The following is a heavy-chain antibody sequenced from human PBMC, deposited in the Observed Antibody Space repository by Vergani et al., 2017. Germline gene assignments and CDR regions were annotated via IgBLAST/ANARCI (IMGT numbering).Heavy chain of an antibody. D-gene: IGHD3-16*02. CDR2: INAGNGNT. J-gene: IGHJ4*02. Sequence: QVQLVQSGAEVKKPGASVKVSCKASGYTFTSYAMHWVRQAPGQRLEWMGWINAGNGNTKYSQKFQGRVTITRDTSASTAYMELSSLRSEDTAVYYCAREGVYDYVWGSYRRRGGYYFDYWGQGTLVTVSA. CDR3: AREGVYDYVWGSYRRRGGYYFDY. V-gene: IGHV1-3*01. CDR1: GYTFTSYA.